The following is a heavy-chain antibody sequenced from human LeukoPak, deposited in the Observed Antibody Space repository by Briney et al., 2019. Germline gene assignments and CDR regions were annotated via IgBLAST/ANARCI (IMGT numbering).Heavy chain of an antibody. CDR2: FDPEDGET. Sequence: ASVKVSCKVSGYTLTELSMHWVRQAPGKGLEWMGGFDPEDGETIYAQKFQGRVTMTEDTSTDTAYMELSSLRSEDTAVYYCATGSIAAAGTADWFDPWGQGTLVTVSS. V-gene: IGHV1-24*01. CDR3: ATGSIAAAGTADWFDP. J-gene: IGHJ5*02. D-gene: IGHD6-13*01. CDR1: GYTLTELS.